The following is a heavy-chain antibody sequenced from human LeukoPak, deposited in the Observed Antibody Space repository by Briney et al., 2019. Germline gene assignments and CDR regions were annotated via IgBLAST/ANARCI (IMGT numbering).Heavy chain of an antibody. CDR3: AKDRLYDRGSLDY. J-gene: IGHJ4*02. CDR2: ISWNSGSI. CDR1: GFTFDDYA. Sequence: SLRLSCAASGFTFDDYAMHWVRQAPGRGLEWVSGISWNSGSIGYADSVKGRFTISRDNAKNSLYLQMNSLRAEDTALYYCAKDRLYDRGSLDYWGQGTLVTVSS. V-gene: IGHV3-9*01. D-gene: IGHD1-26*01.